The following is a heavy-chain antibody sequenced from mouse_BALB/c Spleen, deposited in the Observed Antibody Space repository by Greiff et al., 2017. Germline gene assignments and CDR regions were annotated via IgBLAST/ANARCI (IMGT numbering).Heavy chain of an antibody. Sequence: EVKVVESGGGLVKPGGSLKLSCAASGFTFSSYAMSWVRQTPEKRLEWVASISSGGSTYYPDSVKGRFTISRDNARNILYLQMSSLRSEDTAMYYCAREGFDYWGQGTTLTVSS. V-gene: IGHV5-6-5*01. CDR3: AREGFDY. J-gene: IGHJ2*01. CDR2: ISSGGST. CDR1: GFTFSSYA.